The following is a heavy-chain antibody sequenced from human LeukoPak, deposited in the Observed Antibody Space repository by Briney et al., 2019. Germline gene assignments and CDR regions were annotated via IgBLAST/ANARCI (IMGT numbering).Heavy chain of an antibody. V-gene: IGHV4-39*07. CDR1: GGSISSSSYY. CDR2: IYYSGST. D-gene: IGHD3-9*01. J-gene: IGHJ4*02. Sequence: SETLSLTCTVSGGSISSSSYYWGWIRQPPGKGLEWIGGIYYSGSTYYNPSLKSRVTISVDTSKNQFSLKLSSVTAADTAVYYCARVNLRYFDWLPIGEYYFDYWGQGTLVTVSS. CDR3: ARVNLRYFDWLPIGEYYFDY.